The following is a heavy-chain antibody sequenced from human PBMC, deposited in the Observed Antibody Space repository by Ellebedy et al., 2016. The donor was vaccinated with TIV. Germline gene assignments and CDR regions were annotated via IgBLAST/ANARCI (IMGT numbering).Heavy chain of an antibody. CDR2: INPSGST. V-gene: IGHV4-34*01. J-gene: IGHJ2*01. D-gene: IGHD4-23*01. CDR3: ARGGNSAGTYWYFDL. CDR1: GGSFSGYY. Sequence: MPSETLSLTCAVYGGSFSGYYWSWIRQPPGKGLEWIGEINPSGSTNYNPSLKSRVTISVDTSKNQFSLKLSSVTAADTAVYYCARGGNSAGTYWYFDLWGRGTLVTVSS.